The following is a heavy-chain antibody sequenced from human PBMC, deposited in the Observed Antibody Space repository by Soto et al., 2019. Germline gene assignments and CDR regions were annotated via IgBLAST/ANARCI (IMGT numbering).Heavy chain of an antibody. Sequence: ASVKVSCKASGYTFTSYDINWVRQATGQGREWMGWMNPNSGNTGYAQKFQGRVTMTRNTSISTAYMELSSLRSEDTAVYYCASVPGIAAAGNSGWFDPWGQGTLVTVSS. CDR3: ASVPGIAAAGNSGWFDP. CDR1: GYTFTSYD. D-gene: IGHD6-13*01. J-gene: IGHJ5*02. V-gene: IGHV1-8*01. CDR2: MNPNSGNT.